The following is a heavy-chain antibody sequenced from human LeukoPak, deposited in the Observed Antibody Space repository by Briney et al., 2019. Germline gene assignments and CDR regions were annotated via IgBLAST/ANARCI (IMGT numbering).Heavy chain of an antibody. CDR3: AKVGASGYYWDYFEY. Sequence: PGGSLRLSCGASGFTLSHYGMHWVRRAPGKGLEWVAFIRFDGNNKYYADSVKGRFTISRDNSKNTLFLQMNSLRAEDTAVYYCAKVGASGYYWDYFEYWGQGTLVTVSS. J-gene: IGHJ4*02. D-gene: IGHD3-22*01. V-gene: IGHV3-30*02. CDR1: GFTLSHYG. CDR2: IRFDGNNK.